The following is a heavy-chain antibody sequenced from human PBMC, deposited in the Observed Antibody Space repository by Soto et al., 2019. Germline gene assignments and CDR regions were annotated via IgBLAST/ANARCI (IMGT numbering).Heavy chain of an antibody. CDR3: ARENTVAAYYFDY. J-gene: IGHJ4*02. CDR2: IYHSGST. CDR1: GGSISSSNW. V-gene: IGHV4-4*02. Sequence: SETLSLTCAVSGGSISSSNWWSWVRQPPGKGLEWIGEIYHSGSTNYNPSLKSRVTISVDKSKNQFSLKLSSVTAADTAVYYCARENTVAAYYFDYWGQGTLVTVSS. D-gene: IGHD4-4*01.